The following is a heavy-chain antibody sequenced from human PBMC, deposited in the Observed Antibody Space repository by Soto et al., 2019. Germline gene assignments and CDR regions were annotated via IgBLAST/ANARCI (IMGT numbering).Heavy chain of an antibody. CDR1: GFVFNSYE. Sequence: LRLSCAASGFVFNSYEMNWVRQAPGKGLEWVSYISSSFSTNYADSVKGRFTISRDNAKNSVYLQMYGLRPDDTAVYYCARDLSPYYGEGFDVWGQGTMVTVSS. J-gene: IGHJ3*01. D-gene: IGHD3-10*01. CDR3: ARDLSPYYGEGFDV. CDR2: ISSSFST. V-gene: IGHV3-48*03.